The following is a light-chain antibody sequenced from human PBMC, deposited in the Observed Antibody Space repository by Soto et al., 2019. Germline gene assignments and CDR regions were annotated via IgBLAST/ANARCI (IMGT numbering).Light chain of an antibody. V-gene: IGKV1-5*03. CDR1: QSISSW. CDR2: KAS. Sequence: DIQLTQSPSTLSASVGDRVTITCRASQSISSWLAWYQQKPGKAPKLLIYKASSLESGVPSRFSGSGSGTEFTLTISSLQPDDFATYYYQQYNSYLWTFGQGTKV. CDR3: QQYNSYLWT. J-gene: IGKJ1*01.